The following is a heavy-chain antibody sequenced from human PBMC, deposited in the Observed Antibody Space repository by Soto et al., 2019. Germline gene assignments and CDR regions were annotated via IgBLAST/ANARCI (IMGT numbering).Heavy chain of an antibody. D-gene: IGHD4-17*01. Sequence: EVQLLESGGDLVQPGGSLRLSCAASGFTFSTYAMSWVRQAPGMGLEWVSAVSESGGTTFYADSVRGRFTISRDNSRYTLYMQMNSLRVEDTAVYYRVRGAHGDHDLWGRGTLVAVSS. CDR2: VSESGGTT. CDR1: GFTFSTYA. V-gene: IGHV3-23*01. J-gene: IGHJ2*01. CDR3: VRGAHGDHDL.